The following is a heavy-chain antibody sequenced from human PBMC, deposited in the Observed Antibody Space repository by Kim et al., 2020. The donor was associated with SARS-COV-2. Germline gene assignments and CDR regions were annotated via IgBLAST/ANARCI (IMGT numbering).Heavy chain of an antibody. CDR1: GGSISSYY. Sequence: SETLSLTCLVSGGSISSYYYSWMRQPAEKGLEWIGRLHASGSIDYNPSLKSRVSMSVDTSKRQLSLNLNSVTAADTAIYYCVRMIEADQGGYYYYYMDVWGKGATVTVSS. CDR2: LHASGSI. J-gene: IGHJ6*03. V-gene: IGHV4-4*07. CDR3: VRMIEADQGGYYYYYMDV. D-gene: IGHD2-21*01.